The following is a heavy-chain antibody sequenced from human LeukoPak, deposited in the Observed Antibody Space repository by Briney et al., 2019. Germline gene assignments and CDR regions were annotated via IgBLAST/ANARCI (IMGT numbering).Heavy chain of an antibody. J-gene: IGHJ4*02. Sequence: GRTLRLSCAVSGFTFSSYGRHWVRQAPGKGLEGVADKWYDGSNKYYADSVKGGFTNARDNSKNTLYLQMNSLRAEDTAVNYCARDEQWQTFDYWGQGTLVTVSS. CDR3: ARDEQWQTFDY. CDR1: GFTFSSYG. D-gene: IGHD6-19*01. V-gene: IGHV3-33*01. CDR2: KWYDGSNK.